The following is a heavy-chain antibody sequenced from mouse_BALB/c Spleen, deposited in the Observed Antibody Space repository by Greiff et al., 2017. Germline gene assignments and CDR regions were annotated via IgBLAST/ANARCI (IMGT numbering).Heavy chain of an antibody. CDR1: GFTFSSYA. CDR3: ARGFMEAMDY. J-gene: IGHJ4*01. D-gene: IGHD1-1*01. V-gene: IGHV5-6-5*01. Sequence: DVMLVESGGGLVKPGGSLKLSCAASGFTFSSYAMSWVRQTPEKRLEWVASISSGGSTYYPDSVKGRFTISRDNARNILYLQMSSLRSEDTAMYYCARGFMEAMDYWGQGTSVTVSS. CDR2: ISSGGST.